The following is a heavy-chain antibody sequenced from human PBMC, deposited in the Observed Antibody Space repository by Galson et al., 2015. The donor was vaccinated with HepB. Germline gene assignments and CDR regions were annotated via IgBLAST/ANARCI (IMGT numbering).Heavy chain of an antibody. Sequence: SVKVSCKASGYTLTSYAMNWVRQAPGQGLEWMGWINTNTGNPTYAQGFTGRFVFSLDTSVSTAYLQISSLKAEDTAVYYCARDVLPAVPCIAVAGDDDAFDIWGQGTMVTVSS. CDR3: ARDVLPAVPCIAVAGDDDAFDI. CDR1: GYTLTSYA. CDR2: INTNTGNP. D-gene: IGHD6-19*01. V-gene: IGHV7-4-1*02. J-gene: IGHJ3*02.